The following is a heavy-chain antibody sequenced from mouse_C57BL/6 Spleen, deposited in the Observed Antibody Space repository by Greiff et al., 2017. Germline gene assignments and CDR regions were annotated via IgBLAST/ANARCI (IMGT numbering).Heavy chain of an antibody. Sequence: QVQLKESGAELARPGASVKLSCKASGYTFTSYGISWVKQRTGQGLEWIGEIYPRSGNTYYNEKFKGKATLTADKSSSTAYVELRSLTSEDSAVYVCARDDGNYDDYWGQGTTLTVSS. D-gene: IGHD2-3*01. CDR3: ARDDGNYDDY. CDR2: IYPRSGNT. J-gene: IGHJ2*01. V-gene: IGHV1-81*01. CDR1: GYTFTSYG.